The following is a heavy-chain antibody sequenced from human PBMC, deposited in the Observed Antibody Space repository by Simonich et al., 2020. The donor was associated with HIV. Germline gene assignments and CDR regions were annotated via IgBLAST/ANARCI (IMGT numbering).Heavy chain of an antibody. V-gene: IGHV1-24*01. D-gene: IGHD3-22*01. CDR1: GYTLTELS. Sequence: QVQLVQSGAEVKKPGASVKVSCKVSGYTLTELSMHWVRQAPGKGVEWMGGVNPRERETIYAQKFQGRVTMTEDSSTDTAHMELSSLTSEDTAVYFCAAVKYYYDSSGFSYDGVDVWGQGTMVTVSS. CDR2: VNPRERET. CDR3: AAVKYYYDSSGFSYDGVDV. J-gene: IGHJ3*01.